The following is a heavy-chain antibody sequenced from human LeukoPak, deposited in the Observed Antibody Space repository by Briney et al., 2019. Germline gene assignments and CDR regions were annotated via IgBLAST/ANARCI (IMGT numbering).Heavy chain of an antibody. Sequence: PSQTLSLTCTVSGGSISSGSYYWSWIRQPAGKGLEWIGRIYTSGSTNYNPSLKSRVTISVDTSKNRFSLKLSSVTAADTAVYYCARARIAARPNWFDPWGQGTLVTVSS. J-gene: IGHJ5*02. CDR1: GGSISSGSYY. CDR3: ARARIAARPNWFDP. CDR2: IYTSGST. V-gene: IGHV4-61*02. D-gene: IGHD6-6*01.